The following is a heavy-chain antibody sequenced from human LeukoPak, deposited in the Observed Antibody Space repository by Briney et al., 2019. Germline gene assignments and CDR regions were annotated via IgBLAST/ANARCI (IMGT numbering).Heavy chain of an antibody. J-gene: IGHJ4*02. V-gene: IGHV5-51*01. Sequence: GESLKISCQGSGFTFTTHWIGWVRQMPGKGLEWMGIIYPGDSDTKYSPSFQGQVTISADKSISTAYLQWTSLKASDTAMYYCARHMVRGGTQSPLDNWGQGTLVTVSS. D-gene: IGHD3-10*01. CDR2: IYPGDSDT. CDR1: GFTFTTHW. CDR3: ARHMVRGGTQSPLDN.